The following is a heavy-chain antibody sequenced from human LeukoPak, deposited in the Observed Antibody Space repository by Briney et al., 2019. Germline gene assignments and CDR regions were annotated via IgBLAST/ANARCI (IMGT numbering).Heavy chain of an antibody. J-gene: IGHJ4*02. D-gene: IGHD6-19*01. CDR2: IRYDGSNK. Sequence: GGSLRLSCAASGFTFSSYGMHWVRQAPGKGLEWVAFIRYDGSNKYYADSVKGRFTISRDNSKNTLYLQMNSLRAEDTAVYYRAKDAAVADYYFDYWGQGTLVTVSS. V-gene: IGHV3-30*02. CDR1: GFTFSSYG. CDR3: AKDAAVADYYFDY.